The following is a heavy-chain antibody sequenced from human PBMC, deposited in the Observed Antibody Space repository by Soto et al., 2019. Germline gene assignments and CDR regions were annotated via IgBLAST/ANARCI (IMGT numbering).Heavy chain of an antibody. D-gene: IGHD2-2*01. CDR3: VGSIWGGWDQLSFDY. J-gene: IGHJ4*02. Sequence: PVGSLRLSCAASGFTFSGYAMNWVRQAPGKGLEWVSSISPSALTTSYADSVKGRFTISRDNSENMLYLQMNSLRVEDTAIYYCVGSIWGGWDQLSFDYWGQGSLVTVSS. CDR2: ISPSALTT. CDR1: GFTFSGYA. V-gene: IGHV3-23*01.